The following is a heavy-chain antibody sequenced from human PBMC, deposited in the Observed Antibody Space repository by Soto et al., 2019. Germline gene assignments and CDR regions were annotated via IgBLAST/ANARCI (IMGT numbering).Heavy chain of an antibody. CDR3: AKTLERQHYYFDY. J-gene: IGHJ4*02. D-gene: IGHD1-1*01. CDR1: GGSISSGDYY. Sequence: SETLSLTCTVSGGSISSGDYYWSWIRQPPGKGLEWIGSIYYSGGTYYNPSLKSRVTISVDTSKNQFSLELSSVTAADTAVYYCAKTLERQHYYFDYWAQGTLVTVSS. CDR2: IYYSGGT. V-gene: IGHV4-31*03.